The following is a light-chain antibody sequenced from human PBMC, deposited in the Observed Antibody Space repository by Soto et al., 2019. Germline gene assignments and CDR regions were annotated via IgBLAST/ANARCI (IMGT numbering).Light chain of an antibody. V-gene: IGLV2-8*01. CDR1: SSDVGAYKY. CDR3: TSYVGNDIWV. CDR2: EVT. J-gene: IGLJ3*02. Sequence: QSALTQPPSASGSPGPSVTISCTGTSSDVGAYKYVSWYQQYPGKAPKLMIYEVTKRPSGVPDRFSGSKSGNTASLTVSGLQAEDEADYYCTSYVGNDIWVFGGGTKVTVL.